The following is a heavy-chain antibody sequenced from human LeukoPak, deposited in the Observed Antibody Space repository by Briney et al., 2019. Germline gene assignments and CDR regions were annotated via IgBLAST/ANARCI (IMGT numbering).Heavy chain of an antibody. CDR3: AKEGVVVAATPGSRNYYYMDV. Sequence: GGSLRLSCAASGFTFSSYGMHWVRQAPGKGLEWVAFIRYDGSNKYYADSVKGRFTISRDNSKNTLYLQMNSLRAEDTAVYYCAKEGVVVAATPGSRNYYYMDVWGKGTTVTVSS. V-gene: IGHV3-30*02. CDR2: IRYDGSNK. J-gene: IGHJ6*03. CDR1: GFTFSSYG. D-gene: IGHD2-15*01.